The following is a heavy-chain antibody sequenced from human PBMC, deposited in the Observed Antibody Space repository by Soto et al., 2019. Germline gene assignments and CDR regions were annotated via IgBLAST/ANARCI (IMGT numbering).Heavy chain of an antibody. CDR1: GYAFTGYY. CDR2: INPNSGGT. J-gene: IGHJ5*02. D-gene: IGHD3-22*01. Sequence: ASVKVSCKASGYAFTGYYMHWVRQAPGQGLEWMGWINPNSGGTNYAQKFQGRVTMTRDTSISTAYMELSRLRSDDTAVYYCARYYYDSSGYRFDPWGQGTLVTVSS. CDR3: ARYYYDSSGYRFDP. V-gene: IGHV1-2*02.